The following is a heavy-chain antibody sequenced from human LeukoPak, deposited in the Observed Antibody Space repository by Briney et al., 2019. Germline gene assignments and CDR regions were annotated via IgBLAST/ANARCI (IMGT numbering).Heavy chain of an antibody. CDR1: GFTFSSYD. V-gene: IGHV3-13*01. J-gene: IGHJ4*02. D-gene: IGHD1-14*01. CDR2: IGTAGDT. CDR3: AKRRQSGIGSLYYFDS. Sequence: PGGSLRLSCAASGFTFSSYDMHWVRQATGKGLEWVSAIGTAGDTYYPGSVKGRFTISRENAKNTLFLQMNSLAAEDTAIYFCAKRRQSGIGSLYYFDSWGQGTLVIVSS.